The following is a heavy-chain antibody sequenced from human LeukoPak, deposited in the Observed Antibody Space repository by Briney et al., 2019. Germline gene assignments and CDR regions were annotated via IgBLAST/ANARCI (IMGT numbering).Heavy chain of an antibody. CDR3: ARLRYDSSGYRSSSYYFEY. D-gene: IGHD3-22*01. J-gene: IGHJ4*02. V-gene: IGHV4-59*01. CDR1: GGSISSYY. CDR2: IYYSGST. Sequence: KPSETLSHTCTVSGGSISSYYWNWIRQPPGKGLEWIRYIYYSGSTNYNPSLKSRVTISVDTSKNQFSLKLSAVTAADTAVYYCARLRYDSSGYRSSSYYFEYWGQGTLVTVSS.